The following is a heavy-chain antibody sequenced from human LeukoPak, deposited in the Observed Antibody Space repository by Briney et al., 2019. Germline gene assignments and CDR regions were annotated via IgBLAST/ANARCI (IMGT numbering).Heavy chain of an antibody. CDR2: TKSKTDGGTT. D-gene: IGHD3-10*01. Sequence: AGSLRLSCAASGLTVSNAWMTWVRQVPGKGLEWVGRTKSKTDGGTTDYDAPVKGRFTISRDDSKNTLYLQMNSLKTEDTAVYYCTTASYYYGSGSYWDAFDIWGQGTMVTVSS. J-gene: IGHJ3*02. V-gene: IGHV3-15*01. CDR3: TTASYYYGSGSYWDAFDI. CDR1: GLTVSNAW.